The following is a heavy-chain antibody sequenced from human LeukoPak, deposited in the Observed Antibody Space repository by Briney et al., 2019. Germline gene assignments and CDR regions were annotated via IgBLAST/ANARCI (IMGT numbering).Heavy chain of an antibody. V-gene: IGHV3-74*01. J-gene: IGHJ4*02. CDR1: GFTFSSYW. CDR2: IDSDGGNT. D-gene: IGHD4-17*01. CDR3: ARDDYGDYYFDY. Sequence: AGGSLRLSCAASGFTFSSYWMHWVRQAPGKGLVWVSRIDSDGGNTNYADSVKGRFTVSRDNAKNTLYLQMNSLRAEDTAVYYCARDDYGDYYFDYWGQGTLVTVSS.